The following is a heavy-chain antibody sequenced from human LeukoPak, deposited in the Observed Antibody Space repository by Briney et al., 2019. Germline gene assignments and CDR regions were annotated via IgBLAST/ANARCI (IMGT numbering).Heavy chain of an antibody. CDR1: GFSFSNYW. CDR2: INSDGSST. J-gene: IGHJ4*02. Sequence: GGSLRLSCAASGFSFSNYWMHWVRQAPGKGLVWVSRINSDGSSTSYADSVKGRFTISRDNAKNTLYLQMNSLGAEDTAVYYCARDQQDYYESIGYAHWGQGTLVTVSS. V-gene: IGHV3-74*01. CDR3: ARDQQDYYESIGYAH. D-gene: IGHD3-22*01.